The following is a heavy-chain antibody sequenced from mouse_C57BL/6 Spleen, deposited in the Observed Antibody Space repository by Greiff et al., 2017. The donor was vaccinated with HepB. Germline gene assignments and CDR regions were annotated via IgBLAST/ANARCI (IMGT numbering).Heavy chain of an antibody. V-gene: IGHV1-50*01. CDR1: GYTFTSYW. CDR2: IDPSDSYT. Sequence: LVESGAELVKPGASVKLSCKASGYTFTSYWMQWVKQRPGQGLEWIGEIDPSDSYTNYNQKFKGKATLTVDTSSSTAYMQLSSLTSEDSAVYYCARPSNYYGSSSLFDYWGQGTTLTVSS. D-gene: IGHD1-1*01. J-gene: IGHJ2*01. CDR3: ARPSNYYGSSSLFDY.